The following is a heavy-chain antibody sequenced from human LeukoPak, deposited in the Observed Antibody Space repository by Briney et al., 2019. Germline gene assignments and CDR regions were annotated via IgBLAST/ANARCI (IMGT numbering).Heavy chain of an antibody. CDR2: IIPIFGTA. CDR1: GGTFSSYA. CDR3: ARDAFGSGSYYNVYYFDY. V-gene: IGHV1-69*05. J-gene: IGHJ4*02. D-gene: IGHD3-10*01. Sequence: SVKVSCKGSGGTFSSYAISWVRQAPGQGLEWMGGIIPIFGTANYAQKFQGRVTITTDESTSTAYMELSSLRSEDTAVYYCARDAFGSGSYYNVYYFDYWGQGTLVTVSS.